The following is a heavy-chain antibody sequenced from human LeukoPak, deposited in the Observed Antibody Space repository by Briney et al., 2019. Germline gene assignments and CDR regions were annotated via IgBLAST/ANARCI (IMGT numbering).Heavy chain of an antibody. CDR1: GFTFTSSA. CDR2: IVVGSGNT. CDR3: ARSSGRSPNRDYMDV. J-gene: IGHJ6*03. V-gene: IGHV1-58*02. Sequence: SVKVSCKASGFTFTSSAMQWVRQARGQRLEWIGWIVVGSGNTNYAQKFQERVTITRDMSTSTAYMELSSLRSEDTAVYYCARSSGRSPNRDYMDVWGKGTTVTISS. D-gene: IGHD1-14*01.